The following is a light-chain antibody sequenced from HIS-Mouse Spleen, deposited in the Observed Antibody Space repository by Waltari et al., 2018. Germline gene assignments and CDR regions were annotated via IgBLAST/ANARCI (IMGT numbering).Light chain of an antibody. V-gene: IGLV1-47*01. CDR2: RNK. J-gene: IGLJ3*02. Sequence: QSVLTQPPSASATPGQRVTISCSESIPNTGTNYVYWYQQHPGTAPKLPIYRNKQRPSGVPDRFSGSKSGTSASLAISGLRSEDEADYYCAAWDDSLSGPVFGGGTKLTVL. CDR1: IPNTGTNY. CDR3: AAWDDSLSGPV.